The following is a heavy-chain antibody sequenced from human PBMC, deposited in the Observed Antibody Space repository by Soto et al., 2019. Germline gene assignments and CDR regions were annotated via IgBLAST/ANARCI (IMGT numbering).Heavy chain of an antibody. CDR2: IIPIFGTA. CDR1: GGTFSSYA. V-gene: IGHV1-69*12. CDR3: ARGVGTVVTGLLGY. D-gene: IGHD2-15*01. J-gene: IGHJ4*02. Sequence: QVQLVQSGAEVKKPGSSVKVSCKASGGTFSSYAISWVLQAPGQGREWMGGIIPIFGTANYAQKFQGRVKITEDESTSTAYMELSSRRSEDTAVYYCARGVGTVVTGLLGYWGQGTLVTVSS.